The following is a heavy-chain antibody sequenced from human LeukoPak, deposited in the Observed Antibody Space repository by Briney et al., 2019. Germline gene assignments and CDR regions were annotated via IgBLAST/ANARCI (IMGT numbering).Heavy chain of an antibody. CDR3: ARGGGRWLQIEDYFDY. J-gene: IGHJ4*02. Sequence: SETLSLTCTVSGGSISSYYWSWIRQPAGKGLEWIGRIYTSGSTNYNPSLKSRVTISVDTSKNQFSLKLSSVTAADTAVYYCARGGGRWLQIEDYFDYWGQGTLVTVSS. V-gene: IGHV4-4*07. D-gene: IGHD1-26*01. CDR2: IYTSGST. CDR1: GGSISSYY.